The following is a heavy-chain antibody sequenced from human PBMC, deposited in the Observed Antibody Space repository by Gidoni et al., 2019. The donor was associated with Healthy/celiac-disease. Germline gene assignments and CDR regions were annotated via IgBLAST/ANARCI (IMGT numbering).Heavy chain of an antibody. D-gene: IGHD5-18*01. Sequence: QVQLQESGPGLVKPSETLSLTCTVSGGSISSYYWSWIRQPPGKGLEWIGYIYYSGSTNYNPSLKSRVTISVDTSKNQFSLKLSSVTAADTAVYYCASHGYSYGPFDYWGQGTLVTVSS. CDR1: GGSISSYY. V-gene: IGHV4-59*01. CDR3: ASHGYSYGPFDY. CDR2: IYYSGST. J-gene: IGHJ4*02.